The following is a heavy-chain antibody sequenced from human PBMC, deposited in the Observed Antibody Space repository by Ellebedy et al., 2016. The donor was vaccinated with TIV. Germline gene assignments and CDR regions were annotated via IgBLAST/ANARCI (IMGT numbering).Heavy chain of an antibody. V-gene: IGHV3-30*18. CDR3: AKGRGGGSDSSAPRYYFDY. J-gene: IGHJ4*02. CDR1: GFAFSNHA. D-gene: IGHD3-22*01. Sequence: GESLKISCAASGFAFSNHAMHWVRQAPGRGLDWVAVTSHDGRSIFYGDSVEGRFTISRDTSKNTLFLQMNSLRIEDTAVYYCAKGRGGGSDSSAPRYYFDYWGLGTLVTVSS. CDR2: TSHDGRSI.